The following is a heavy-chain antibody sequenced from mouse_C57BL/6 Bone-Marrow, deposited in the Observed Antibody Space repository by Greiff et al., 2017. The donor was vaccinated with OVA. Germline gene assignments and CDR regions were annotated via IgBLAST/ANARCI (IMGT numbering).Heavy chain of an antibody. V-gene: IGHV1-81*01. D-gene: IGHD2-4*01. CDR3: ARRAIYYDPFDY. CDR1: GYTFTSYG. CDR2: IYPRSGNT. J-gene: IGHJ2*01. Sequence: QVQLKQSGAELARPGASVKLSCKASGYTFTSYGISWVKQRTGQGLEWIGEIYPRSGNTYYNEKFKGKATLTADKSSSTAYMELRSLTSEDSAVYFCARRAIYYDPFDYWGQGTTLTVSS.